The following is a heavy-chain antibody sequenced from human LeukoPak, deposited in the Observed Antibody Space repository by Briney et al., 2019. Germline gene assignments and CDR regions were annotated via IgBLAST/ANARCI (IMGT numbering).Heavy chain of an antibody. D-gene: IGHD2-2*01. J-gene: IGHJ6*02. CDR1: GGSFSGYY. CDR2: INHSGST. V-gene: IGHV4-34*01. CDR3: ARAPGYCSSTSCYYYYYYGMDV. Sequence: SETLSLTCAVYGGSFSGYYWSWIRQPPGKGLERIGEINHSGSTNYNPSLKSRVTISVDTSKNQFSLKLSSVTAADTAVYYCARAPGYCSSTSCYYYYYYGMDVWGQGTTVTVSS.